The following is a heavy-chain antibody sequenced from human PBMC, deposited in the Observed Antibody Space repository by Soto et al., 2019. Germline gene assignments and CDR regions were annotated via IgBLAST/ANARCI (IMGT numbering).Heavy chain of an antibody. Sequence: SETLSLSCAVYGGSFSGYYWSWIRQPPGKGLEWIGEINHSGSTNYNPSLKSRVTISVDTSKNQFSLKLSSVTAADTAVYYCARWYYDILTGYYTPGFDPWGQRTLVTVSS. J-gene: IGHJ5*02. D-gene: IGHD3-9*01. CDR3: ARWYYDILTGYYTPGFDP. CDR1: GGSFSGYY. V-gene: IGHV4-34*01. CDR2: INHSGST.